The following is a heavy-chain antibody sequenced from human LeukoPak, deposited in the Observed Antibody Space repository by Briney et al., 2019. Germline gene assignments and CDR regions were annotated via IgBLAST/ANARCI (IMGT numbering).Heavy chain of an antibody. CDR2: INSDGSST. Sequence: GGSLRLSCAASGFTFSSYWMHWVRHAPGKGLVWVSRINSDGSSTSYADSVKGRFTISRDNAKNTLYLQMNSLRAEDTAVYYCAREPELWDAFDIWGRGTMVTVSS. J-gene: IGHJ3*02. CDR1: GFTFSSYW. CDR3: AREPELWDAFDI. V-gene: IGHV3-74*01. D-gene: IGHD1-26*01.